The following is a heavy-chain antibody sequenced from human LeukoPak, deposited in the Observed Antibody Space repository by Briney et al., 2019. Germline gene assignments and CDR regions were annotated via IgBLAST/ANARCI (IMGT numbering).Heavy chain of an antibody. CDR2: IYYSGGT. J-gene: IGHJ5*02. D-gene: IGHD3-10*01. Sequence: SETLSLTCTVSGGSISSSSYYWGWLRQPPGKGLEWIVSIYYSGGTYYNPSLKSRVTISVDTSKNQFSLKLSSVTAADTAVYYCAREVLWFGEPQGWFDPWGQGTLVTVSS. CDR3: AREVLWFGEPQGWFDP. V-gene: IGHV4-39*07. CDR1: GGSISSSSYY.